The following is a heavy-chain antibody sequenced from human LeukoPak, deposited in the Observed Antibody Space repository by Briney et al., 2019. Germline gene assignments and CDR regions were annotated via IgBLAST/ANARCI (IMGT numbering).Heavy chain of an antibody. CDR3: AGDFPKDYDILTGYLNFDY. CDR1: GFTFSSYA. V-gene: IGHV3-21*01. Sequence: GGSLRLSCAASGFTFSSYAMSWVRQAPGKGLEWVSSISSSSSYIYYADSVKGRFTISRDNAKNSLYLQMNSLRAEDTAVYYCAGDFPKDYDILTGYLNFDYWGQGTLVTVSS. CDR2: ISSSSSYI. D-gene: IGHD3-9*01. J-gene: IGHJ4*02.